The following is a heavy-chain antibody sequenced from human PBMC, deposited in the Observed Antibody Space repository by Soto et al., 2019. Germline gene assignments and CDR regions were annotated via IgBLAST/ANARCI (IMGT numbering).Heavy chain of an antibody. CDR1: GGSISSGGYY. V-gene: IGHV4-31*03. J-gene: IGHJ3*02. D-gene: IGHD3-22*01. CDR2: IYYSGST. Sequence: KTSETLSLTCTVSGGSISSGGYYWSWIRQHPGKGLEWIGYIYYSGSTYYNPSLKSRVTISVDTSKNQFSLKLSSVTAADTAVYYCARNQDSSGLSAFDIWGQGTMVTVSS. CDR3: ARNQDSSGLSAFDI.